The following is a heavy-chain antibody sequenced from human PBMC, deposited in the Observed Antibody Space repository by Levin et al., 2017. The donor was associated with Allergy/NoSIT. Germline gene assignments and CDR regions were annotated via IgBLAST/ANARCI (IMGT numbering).Heavy chain of an antibody. CDR1: GVTFSSYA. CDR2: ISGSGGNS. D-gene: IGHD3-10*01. CDR3: AKGRDGSGSYYSEVDY. V-gene: IGHV3-23*01. J-gene: IGHJ4*02. Sequence: PGGSLRLSCAASGVTFSSYAMSWVRQAPGKGLEWVSSISGSGGNSYYADSVKGRFTISRDNSKNTLYLEMNNLRVEDTDVYYCAKGRDGSGSYYSEVDYWGQGTLVTVSS.